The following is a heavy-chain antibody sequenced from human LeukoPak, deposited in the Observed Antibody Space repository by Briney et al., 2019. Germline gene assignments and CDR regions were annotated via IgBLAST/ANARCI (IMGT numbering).Heavy chain of an antibody. D-gene: IGHD6-19*01. Sequence: SVKASCKASGGTFSSYAISWVRQAPGQGLEWMGGIIPIFGTANYAQKFQGRVTITADESTSTAYMELSSLRSEDTAVYYCARKGASSIAVAEWDWFDPWGQGSLVTVSS. CDR1: GGTFSSYA. CDR3: ARKGASSIAVAEWDWFDP. V-gene: IGHV1-69*01. J-gene: IGHJ5*02. CDR2: IIPIFGTA.